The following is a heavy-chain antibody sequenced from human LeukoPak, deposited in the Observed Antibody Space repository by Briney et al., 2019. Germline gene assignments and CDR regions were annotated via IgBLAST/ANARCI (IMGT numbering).Heavy chain of an antibody. CDR2: ISYSGST. J-gene: IGHJ5*02. D-gene: IGHD1-1*01. CDR1: GGSIRSYY. CDR3: AREGTAGTNLNWFDP. Sequence: PSETLSLTCTVSGGSIRSYYWSWIRQPPGKGLEWIGYISYSGSTNFNPSLKSRVTISVDTSKNQFSLTLSSVTAADTAVYYCAREGTAGTNLNWFDPWGQGTLVTVSS. V-gene: IGHV4-59*01.